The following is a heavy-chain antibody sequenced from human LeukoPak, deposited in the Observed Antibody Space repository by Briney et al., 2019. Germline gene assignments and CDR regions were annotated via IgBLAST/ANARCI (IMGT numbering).Heavy chain of an antibody. V-gene: IGHV3-30*03. CDR1: GFTFNSYG. CDR3: ARAHLSSASTDYMTV. CDR2: ISYDGTNK. Sequence: HPGGSLRLSCAASGFTFNSYGMHWVRQVPGKGLEWVAIISYDGTNKYYADSVKGRFTISRDSSKNTLYLQMNSLRPEDTAVYYCARAHLSSASTDYMTVWGKGTTVTVSS. D-gene: IGHD6-6*01. J-gene: IGHJ6*03.